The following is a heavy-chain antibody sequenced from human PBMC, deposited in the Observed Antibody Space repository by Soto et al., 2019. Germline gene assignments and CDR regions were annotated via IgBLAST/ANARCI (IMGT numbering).Heavy chain of an antibody. Sequence: QVQLQESGPGLVKPSQTLSLTCTVSGGSISSGGYYWSWIRQHPGKGLEWIGYIYYSGSTYYNPSLKSRFTISVDTSKRRFSLKLSSVTAADTAVYYCVRGGLPAASTRPYYFDYWGQGTLVTVSS. J-gene: IGHJ4*02. V-gene: IGHV4-31*03. CDR3: VRGGLPAASTRPYYFDY. CDR1: GGSISSGGYY. D-gene: IGHD6-13*01. CDR2: IYYSGST.